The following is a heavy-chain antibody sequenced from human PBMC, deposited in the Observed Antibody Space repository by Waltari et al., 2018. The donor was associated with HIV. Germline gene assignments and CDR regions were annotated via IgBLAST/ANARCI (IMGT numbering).Heavy chain of an antibody. D-gene: IGHD5-18*01. CDR2: IYTSGST. Sequence: QVQLQESGPGLVKPSQTLSLTCTVSGGSISSGNYYWNWIRQPAGKGLEWIGRIYTSGSTNYNPSLNSRVTISVDTSKNQFSLKLSSVTAADTAVYYCAREDTAMVYYFDYWGQGTLVTVSS. J-gene: IGHJ4*02. V-gene: IGHV4-61*02. CDR1: GGSISSGNYY. CDR3: AREDTAMVYYFDY.